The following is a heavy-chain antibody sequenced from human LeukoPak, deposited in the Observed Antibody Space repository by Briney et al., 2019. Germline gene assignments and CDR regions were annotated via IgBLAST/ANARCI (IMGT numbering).Heavy chain of an antibody. D-gene: IGHD6-6*01. CDR3: ARRGGSSSRGVDY. CDR1: EFTFSSYA. V-gene: IGHV3-30-3*01. Sequence: GGSLRLSCAASEFTFSSYAMHWVRQAPGKGLEWVAVISYDGSNKYYADSVKGRFTISRDNSKNTLYLQMNSLRAEDTAVYYCARRGGSSSRGVDYWGQGTLVTVSS. J-gene: IGHJ4*02. CDR2: ISYDGSNK.